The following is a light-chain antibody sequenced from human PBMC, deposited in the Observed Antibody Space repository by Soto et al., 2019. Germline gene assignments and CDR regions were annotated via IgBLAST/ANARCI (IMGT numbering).Light chain of an antibody. Sequence: IVVTQSPGTLSLSQGERATLSCRASQSVSSSYLAWYQQKPGQAPRLLIYGASSRATGIPDRFSGSGSGTDFTLTISRLEPEDFAVYYCHQYGSSAWPFGQVTKVDIK. CDR1: QSVSSSY. CDR3: HQYGSSAWP. CDR2: GAS. V-gene: IGKV3-20*01. J-gene: IGKJ1*01.